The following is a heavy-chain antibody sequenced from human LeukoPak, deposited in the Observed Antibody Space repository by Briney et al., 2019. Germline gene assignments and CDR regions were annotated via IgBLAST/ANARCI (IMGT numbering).Heavy chain of an antibody. CDR1: GYTFTSYG. J-gene: IGHJ6*02. CDR2: ISAYNGNT. Sequence: ASVKVSCKASGYTFTSYGISWVRQAPGQGPEWMRWISAYNGNTNYAQKLQGRVTMTTDTSTSTAYMELRSLRSDDTAVYYCARDEVPPMVIYGMDVWGQGTTVTVSS. CDR3: ARDEVPPMVIYGMDV. D-gene: IGHD5-18*01. V-gene: IGHV1-18*01.